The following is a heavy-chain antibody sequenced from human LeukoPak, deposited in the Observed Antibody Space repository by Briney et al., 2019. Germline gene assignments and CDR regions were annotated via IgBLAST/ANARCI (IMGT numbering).Heavy chain of an antibody. D-gene: IGHD3-3*01. J-gene: IGHJ6*03. V-gene: IGHV3-74*01. CDR2: IKSDGSAT. CDR3: ARGTPRLLYYYFYMDV. Sequence: GGSLRLSCAASGFTFSDYYMHWVRQAPGKGLVWASYIKSDGSATNYADSVKGRFTISRDNAKNTLYLQMNSLRAEDTALYYCARGTPRLLYYYFYMDVWGKGTTVTVSS. CDR1: GFTFSDYY.